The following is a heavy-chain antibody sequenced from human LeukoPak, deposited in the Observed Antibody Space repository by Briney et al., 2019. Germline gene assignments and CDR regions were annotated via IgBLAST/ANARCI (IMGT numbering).Heavy chain of an antibody. CDR1: GFTFSSYA. CDR3: ARVIASAYYFDY. D-gene: IGHD2/OR15-2a*01. Sequence: GGSLRLSCAASGFTFSSYAMSWVRQAPGKGLEWVSAISGSGGSTYYADSVKGRFTISRDNAENSLYLQMNSLRAEDTAVYYCARVIASAYYFDYWGQGTLVTVSS. CDR2: ISGSGGST. V-gene: IGHV3-23*01. J-gene: IGHJ4*02.